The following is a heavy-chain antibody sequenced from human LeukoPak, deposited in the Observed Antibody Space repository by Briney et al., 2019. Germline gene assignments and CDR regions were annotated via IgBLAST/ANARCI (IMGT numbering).Heavy chain of an antibody. CDR2: ISSSSSYI. CDR1: GFTFSSYS. Sequence: GGSLRLSCAASGFTFSSYSMNWVRQAPGKGLEWVSSISSSSSYIYYADSVKGRFTISRDNAKNSLYLQMNSLRAEDTAVYYCAREGGIAAAGTLYAFDIWGQGTMVTVSS. V-gene: IGHV3-21*01. D-gene: IGHD6-13*01. J-gene: IGHJ3*02. CDR3: AREGGIAAAGTLYAFDI.